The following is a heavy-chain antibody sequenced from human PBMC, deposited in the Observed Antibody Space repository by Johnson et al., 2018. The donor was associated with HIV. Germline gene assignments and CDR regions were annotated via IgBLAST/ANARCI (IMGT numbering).Heavy chain of an antibody. CDR2: ISYDGRNK. CDR3: AIPYFYDSGDYR. V-gene: IGHV3-30*14. D-gene: IGHD3-22*01. CDR1: GFTISSYA. Sequence: QMQLVESGGGLIQPGGSLRLSCAASGFTISSYAMHWVRQAPGKGLEWVAVISYDGRNKYYADSVRGRFTISRDNSKNTLYLQMGSLRAEDMAVYYCAIPYFYDSGDYRWGQGTMVTVSS. J-gene: IGHJ3*01.